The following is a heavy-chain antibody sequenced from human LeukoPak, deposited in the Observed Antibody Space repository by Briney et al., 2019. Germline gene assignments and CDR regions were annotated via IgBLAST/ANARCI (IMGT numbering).Heavy chain of an antibody. D-gene: IGHD5-18*01. V-gene: IGHV1-69*04. CDR1: GGTFSSYA. CDR3: ARDLVDTAMVTASRGFDP. CDR2: IIPIFGIA. J-gene: IGHJ5*02. Sequence: SVKVSCKASGGTFSSYAISWVRQAPGQGLEWMGRIIPIFGIANYAQKFQGRVTITADKSTSTAYMELSSLRSEDTAVYYCARDLVDTAMVTASRGFDPWGQGTLVTVSS.